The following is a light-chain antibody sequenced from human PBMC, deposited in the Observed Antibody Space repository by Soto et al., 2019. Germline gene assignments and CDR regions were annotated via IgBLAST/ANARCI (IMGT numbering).Light chain of an antibody. CDR2: GAS. CDR3: QQYNNWPRT. CDR1: QSLNSN. Sequence: IVMTQSPATLSVSPGERATLSCRASQSLNSNLAWYQQKPGQAPRLLVYGASIRATGIPARFSGSGSGAEFTLTISSLQSEDFALYYCQQYNNWPRTFGGGTKVEIK. V-gene: IGKV3-15*01. J-gene: IGKJ4*01.